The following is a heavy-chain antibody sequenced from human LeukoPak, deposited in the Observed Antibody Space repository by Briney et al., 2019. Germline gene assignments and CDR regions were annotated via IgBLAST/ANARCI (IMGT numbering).Heavy chain of an antibody. CDR2: ISSSSTYK. V-gene: IGHV3-21*01. J-gene: IGHJ4*02. D-gene: IGHD3-10*01. Sequence: GGSLRLSCEASGFTFSSYSMNWVRQAPGKGLEWVSSISSSSTYKYYADSVKGRFTISRDNAKNSLFLQMNSLRAEDTAVYYCAKDVTRGSGSIWGQGTLVAVAS. CDR3: AKDVTRGSGSI. CDR1: GFTFSSYS.